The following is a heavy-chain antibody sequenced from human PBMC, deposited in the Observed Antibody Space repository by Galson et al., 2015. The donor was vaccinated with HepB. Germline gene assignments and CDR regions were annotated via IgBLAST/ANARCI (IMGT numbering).Heavy chain of an antibody. D-gene: IGHD3-3*01. J-gene: IGHJ4*02. Sequence: SLRLSCAASGFTFRNYAMHWVRQAPGKGLEWVAVISYDGSNKYYADSVKGRFTISRDNSKNTLYLQMNSLRAEDTAVYYCARGALYDFWNIIWAGYFDYWGQGTLVTVSS. CDR1: GFTFRNYA. V-gene: IGHV3-30-3*01. CDR3: ARGALYDFWNIIWAGYFDY. CDR2: ISYDGSNK.